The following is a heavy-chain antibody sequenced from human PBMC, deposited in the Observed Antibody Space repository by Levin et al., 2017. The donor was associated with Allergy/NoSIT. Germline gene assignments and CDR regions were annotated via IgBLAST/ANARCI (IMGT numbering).Heavy chain of an antibody. D-gene: IGHD6-19*01. V-gene: IGHV3-48*01. CDR3: ARDQAPGYSSGWYSDY. J-gene: IGHJ4*02. CDR1: GFTFSSYS. Sequence: GESLKISCAASGFTFSSYSMNWVRQAPGKGLEWVSYISSSSSTIYYADSVKGRFTISRDNAKNSLYLQMNSLRAEDTAVYYCARDQAPGYSSGWYSDYWGQGTLVTVSS. CDR2: ISSSSSTI.